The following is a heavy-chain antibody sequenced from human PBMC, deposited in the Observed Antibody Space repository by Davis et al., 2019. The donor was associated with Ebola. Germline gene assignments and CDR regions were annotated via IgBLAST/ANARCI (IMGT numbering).Heavy chain of an antibody. CDR2: ISGSGGST. V-gene: IGHV3-23*01. CDR1: GGSISTSSHF. CDR3: AKSVTVTTLGYFDY. J-gene: IGHJ4*02. Sequence: ETLSLTCTVSGGSISTSSHFWGWIRQPPGKGLEWVSAISGSGGSTYYADSVKGRFTISRDNSKNTLYLQMNSLRAEDTAVYYCAKSVTVTTLGYFDYWGQGTLVTVSS. D-gene: IGHD4-17*01.